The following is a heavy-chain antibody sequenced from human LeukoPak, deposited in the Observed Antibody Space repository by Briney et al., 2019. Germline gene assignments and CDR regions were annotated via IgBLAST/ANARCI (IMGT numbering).Heavy chain of an antibody. D-gene: IGHD1-26*01. CDR1: GFTVSSNY. Sequence: PGGSLRLSCAASGFTVSSNYMSWVRQAPWKGLEWVSVIYSGGSTYYADSVKGRFTISRDNSKNTLYLQMNSLRAEDTAVYYCARGIVGATTNADYWGQGTLVTVSS. CDR3: ARGIVGATTNADY. CDR2: IYSGGST. V-gene: IGHV3-66*01. J-gene: IGHJ4*02.